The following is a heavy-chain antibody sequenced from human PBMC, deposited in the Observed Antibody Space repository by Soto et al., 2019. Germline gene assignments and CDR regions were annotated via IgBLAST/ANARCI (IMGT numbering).Heavy chain of an antibody. CDR3: AHAGDYDLLTFDH. Sequence: QLTLKESGPTLVRPAQTLTLTCDFSGFSLSTYHMGVAWIRQPPGKALEWLALIYWDDDKRYSPSLKDRLAISKGTSSNQVVLTITNVDPGDTATYVCAHAGDYDLLTFDHWGPGTLVTVSS. V-gene: IGHV2-5*02. CDR1: GFSLSTYHMG. J-gene: IGHJ4*02. CDR2: IYWDDDK. D-gene: IGHD4-17*01.